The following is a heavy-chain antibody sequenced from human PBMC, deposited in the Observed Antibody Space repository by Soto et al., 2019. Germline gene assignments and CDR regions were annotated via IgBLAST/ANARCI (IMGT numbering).Heavy chain of an antibody. CDR2: IYHSGST. V-gene: IGHV4-4*02. CDR1: GGSISSSNW. D-gene: IGHD3-3*01. Sequence: SETLSLTCAVSGGSISSSNWWSWVRQPPVKGLEWIGEIYHSGSTNYAQKLQGRVTMTTDTSTSTAYMELRSLRSDDTAVYYCARNRRFGVVPSHWFDPWGQGTLVTVSS. CDR3: ARNRRFGVVPSHWFDP. J-gene: IGHJ5*02.